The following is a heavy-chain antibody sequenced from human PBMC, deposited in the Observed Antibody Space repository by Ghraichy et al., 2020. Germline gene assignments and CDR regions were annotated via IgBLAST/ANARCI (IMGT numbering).Heavy chain of an antibody. CDR2: ISSSSSYI. V-gene: IGHV3-21*01. CDR1: GFTFSSYS. Sequence: GGSLRLSCAASGFTFSSYSMNWVRQAPGKGLEWVSSISSSSSYIYYADSVKGRFTISRDNAKNSLYLQMNSLRAEDTAVYYCARDRFPRHQLLSRGSVYGMDVWGQGTTVTVSS. J-gene: IGHJ6*02. CDR3: ARDRFPRHQLLSRGSVYGMDV. D-gene: IGHD2-2*01.